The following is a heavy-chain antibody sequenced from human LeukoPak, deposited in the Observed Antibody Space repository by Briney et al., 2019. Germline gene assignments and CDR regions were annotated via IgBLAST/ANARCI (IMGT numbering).Heavy chain of an antibody. CDR3: ARVRVFTRTDWFDP. Sequence: SQTLSLTCAVSGGSISSGGYSWSWIRQPPGKGLEWIGYIYHSGSTYYNPSLKSRVTISVDRSKNQFSLKLGSVTAADTAVYYCARVRVFTRTDWFDPWGQGTLVTVSS. CDR2: IYHSGST. D-gene: IGHD2-2*01. V-gene: IGHV4-30-2*01. CDR1: GGSISSGGYS. J-gene: IGHJ5*02.